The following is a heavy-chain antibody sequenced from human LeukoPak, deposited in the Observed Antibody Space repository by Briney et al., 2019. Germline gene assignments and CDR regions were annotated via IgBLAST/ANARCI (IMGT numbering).Heavy chain of an antibody. V-gene: IGHV1-2*02. CDR2: INPNSGGT. Sequence: ASVKVSCKASGYTFTGYYMHWVRQAPGQGLEWMGWINPNSGGTNYAQKFQGRVTMTRDTSISTAYMELSRLRSDDTAVYYCARAVREQQLVYTSYPWGQGTLVSVSS. CDR1: GYTFTGYY. J-gene: IGHJ5*02. D-gene: IGHD6-13*01. CDR3: ARAVREQQLVYTSYP.